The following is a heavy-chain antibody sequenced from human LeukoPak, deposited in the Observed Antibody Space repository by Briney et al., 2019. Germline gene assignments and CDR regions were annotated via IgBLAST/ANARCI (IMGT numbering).Heavy chain of an antibody. CDR3: AELGITMIGGV. V-gene: IGHV3-48*03. CDR1: VFTFSSYE. D-gene: IGHD3-10*02. CDR2: ISSSGSTI. J-gene: IGHJ6*04. Sequence: GGSLRLSCVASVFTFSSYEMNWVRQAPAKGLECVSYISSSGSTIYYADSVKGRFTIYRDNAKNSLYLQMNSLRAEDTAVYYCAELGITMIGGVWGKGTTVTISS.